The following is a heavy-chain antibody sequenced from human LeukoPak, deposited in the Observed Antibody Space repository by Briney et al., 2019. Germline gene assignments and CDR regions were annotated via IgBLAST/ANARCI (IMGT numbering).Heavy chain of an antibody. J-gene: IGHJ6*02. Sequence: GGSLRLSCAASGFTFSSYAMSWVRQAPGKGLEWVSGIVGSGGSTYYADSVKGRFTISRDKAENSLYLQMNSLRAEDTAIYYCARDQWLAYYYHGMDVWGQGTTVTVSS. CDR2: IVGSGGST. V-gene: IGHV3-23*01. D-gene: IGHD6-19*01. CDR1: GFTFSSYA. CDR3: ARDQWLAYYYHGMDV.